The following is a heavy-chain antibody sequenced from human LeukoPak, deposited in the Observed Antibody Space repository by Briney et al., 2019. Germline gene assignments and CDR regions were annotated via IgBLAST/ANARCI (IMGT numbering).Heavy chain of an antibody. CDR1: GFTLSSYA. D-gene: IGHD5-18*01. Sequence: PGGSLRLSCAASGFTLSSYAMSWVRQAPGKGLEWVSGIRGSGGSPHYADSVKGRFTISRDNSRNTVYLQIDSLRAEDTAVYYCGKTTVGYSSGQKPAWPVDYWGQGTLVTVSS. J-gene: IGHJ4*02. V-gene: IGHV3-23*01. CDR3: GKTTVGYSSGQKPAWPVDY. CDR2: IRGSGGSP.